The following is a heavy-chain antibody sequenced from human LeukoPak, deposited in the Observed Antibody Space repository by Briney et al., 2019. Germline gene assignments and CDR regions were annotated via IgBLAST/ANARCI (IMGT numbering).Heavy chain of an antibody. V-gene: IGHV3-7*01. J-gene: IGHJ3*02. CDR1: GFTFSNSW. CDR3: AREDGDAFDI. Sequence: GGSLRLSCAASGFTFSNSWMTWVRQVPGKGLEWVATINGEGSDKYYVDSVKGRFTSSRDNAKNSLYLQMNSLRVGDTAVYYCAREDGDAFDIWGQGTVVSVSS. D-gene: IGHD5-24*01. CDR2: INGEGSDK.